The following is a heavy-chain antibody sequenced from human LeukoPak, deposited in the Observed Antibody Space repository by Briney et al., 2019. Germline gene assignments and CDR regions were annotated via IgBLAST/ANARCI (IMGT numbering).Heavy chain of an antibody. V-gene: IGHV3-11*05. CDR3: AKDTTWIQLWLN. J-gene: IGHJ4*02. CDR1: GFTFSDYY. Sequence: PGGSLRLSCAASGFTFSDYYMSWIRQAPGKGLEWVSYISSSSSYTGYALSVEGRFTISRDNAKNSLYLQMNSLRAEDTAVYYCAKDTTWIQLWLNWGQGTLVTVSS. CDR2: ISSSSSYT. D-gene: IGHD5-18*01.